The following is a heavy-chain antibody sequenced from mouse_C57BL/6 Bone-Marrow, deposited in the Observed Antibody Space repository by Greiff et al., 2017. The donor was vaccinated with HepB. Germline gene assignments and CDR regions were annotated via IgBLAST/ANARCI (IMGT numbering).Heavy chain of an antibody. Sequence: EVQRVESGGGLVKPGGSLKLSCAASGFTFSDYGMHWVRQAPEKGLEWVAYISSGSSTIYYADTVKGRFTISRDNAKNTLFLQMTSLRSEDTAMYYCAREDYYGKDYAMDYWGQGTSVTVSS. CDR1: GFTFSDYG. CDR2: ISSGSSTI. D-gene: IGHD1-1*01. J-gene: IGHJ4*01. V-gene: IGHV5-17*01. CDR3: AREDYYGKDYAMDY.